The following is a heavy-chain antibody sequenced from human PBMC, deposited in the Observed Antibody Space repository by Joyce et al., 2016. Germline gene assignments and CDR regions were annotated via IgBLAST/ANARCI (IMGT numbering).Heavy chain of an antibody. J-gene: IGHJ3*02. V-gene: IGHV1-69*01. D-gene: IGHD3-22*01. CDR1: GGTFSSSA. CDR2: IIPIIGTP. CDR3: ARDKRDSSGYSPDGFDI. Sequence: QVQLVQSGAEVKRPGSSVKVSCKASGGTFSSSAISWGRQAPGQGLEWVGGIIPIIGTPHYARRFQGIVTITADESTTTAYMGLSSLRFEDTAVYYCARDKRDSSGYSPDGFDIWGQGTTVTVSS.